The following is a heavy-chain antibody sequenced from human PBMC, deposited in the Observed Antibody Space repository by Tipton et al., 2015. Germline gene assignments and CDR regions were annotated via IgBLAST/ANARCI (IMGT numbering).Heavy chain of an antibody. D-gene: IGHD1-1*01. CDR2: IRYSGGT. CDR1: GTSLSGCY. Sequence: TLSLTCTVSGTSLSGCYWTWIRQPPGKGLEWIGYIRYSGGTNYKPSLRGRVSISLDMSKNQFSLKLRSVTAADTAMYFCARENAYSSGMDVWGQGTTVTVSS. V-gene: IGHV4-59*01. CDR3: ARENAYSSGMDV. J-gene: IGHJ6*02.